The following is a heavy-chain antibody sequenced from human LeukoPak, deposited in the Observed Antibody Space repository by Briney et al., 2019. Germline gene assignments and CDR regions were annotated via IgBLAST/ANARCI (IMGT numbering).Heavy chain of an antibody. J-gene: IGHJ1*01. Sequence: PSETLSLTCTVSGGSISSGDYYWSWIRQPAGKGLEWIGRIYITGSTDYNPSLKSRVTMSVGTSNNQFSLKLTSVTAADTAVYYCAKSWGYAANSLHIQHWGQGARVIVSA. D-gene: IGHD4-23*01. CDR1: GGSISSGDYY. V-gene: IGHV4-61*02. CDR3: AKSWGYAANSLHIQH. CDR2: IYITGST.